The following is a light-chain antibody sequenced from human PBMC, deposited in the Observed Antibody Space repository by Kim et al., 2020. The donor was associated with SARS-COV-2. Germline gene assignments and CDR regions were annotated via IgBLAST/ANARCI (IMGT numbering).Light chain of an antibody. CDR1: HPISNY. CDR2: AAS. Sequence: SVGDISTIPCRASHPISNYLNWYQQKPGKAPHLLIFAASSLHTGVPSRFSGSGSGTDFTLTISNLQLEDFATYYCQQSYSTPPVTFGQGTRLEIK. V-gene: IGKV1-39*01. CDR3: QQSYSTPPVT. J-gene: IGKJ5*01.